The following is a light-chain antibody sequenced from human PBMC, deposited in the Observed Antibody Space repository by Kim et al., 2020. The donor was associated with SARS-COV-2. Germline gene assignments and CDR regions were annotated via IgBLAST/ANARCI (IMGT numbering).Light chain of an antibody. CDR2: DVS. V-gene: IGLV2-14*04. Sequence: GQSITISCTGTSSDVGAYKYVSLYQQHPGKAPELMIFDVSERPSGISNRFSGSKSGNTASLTISGLQAEDEADYYCSSYARSSSYVFGTGTKVTVL. CDR3: SSYARSSSYV. J-gene: IGLJ1*01. CDR1: SSDVGAYKY.